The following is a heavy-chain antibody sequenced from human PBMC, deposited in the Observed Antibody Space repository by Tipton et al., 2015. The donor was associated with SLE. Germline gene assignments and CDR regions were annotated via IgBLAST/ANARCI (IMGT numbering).Heavy chain of an antibody. CDR3: AREADSLYYMDV. CDR1: GGRFTTYT. J-gene: IGHJ6*03. Sequence: QLVQSGAEVKKPGSSVKVSCKASGGRFTTYTISWVRQAPGQGLEWMGRIIVVLGTPHYADKFLGRVTITADTATNTVYLELSSLTFEDTAVYHCAREADSLYYMDVWGKGTTVTVSS. CDR2: IIVVLGTP. D-gene: IGHD3-22*01. V-gene: IGHV1-69*08.